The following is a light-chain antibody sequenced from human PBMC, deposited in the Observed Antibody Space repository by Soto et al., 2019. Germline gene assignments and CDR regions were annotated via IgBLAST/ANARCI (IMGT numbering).Light chain of an antibody. CDR1: SSDVGYYNY. Sequence: QSALTQPASVSGSPGQSITISCTGTSSDVGYYNYVSWYQQHPGKAPKLMIYDVRYRPSGVSDRFSGSKSGNTASLTLSGLQAEDEADYSCSSYTSSSTLVFGTGTKLTVL. CDR2: DVR. V-gene: IGLV2-14*03. J-gene: IGLJ1*01. CDR3: SSYTSSSTLV.